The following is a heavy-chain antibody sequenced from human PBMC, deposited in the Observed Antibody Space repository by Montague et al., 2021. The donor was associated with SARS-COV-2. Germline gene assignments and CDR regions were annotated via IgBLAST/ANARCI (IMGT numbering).Heavy chain of an antibody. J-gene: IGHJ4*02. CDR1: SGSIISSGYY. Sequence: SETLSLTCSVSSGSIISSGYYWGWIRQPPGKKLEWIGNIYYSGTTXYNPSLQSRGTISVDTSKNHLSLRLSSVTAADTAVYFCARGMIRGVTTPFDYWGQGSQVTVSS. V-gene: IGHV4-39*02. D-gene: IGHD3-10*01. CDR2: IYYSGTT. CDR3: ARGMIRGVTTPFDY.